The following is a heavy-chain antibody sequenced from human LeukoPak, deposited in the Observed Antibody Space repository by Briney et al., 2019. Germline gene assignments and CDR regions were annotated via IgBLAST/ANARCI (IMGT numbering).Heavy chain of an antibody. J-gene: IGHJ5*02. Sequence: SETLSLTCAVYGGSFSGYYWSWIRQPPGKGLEWIGEINHSGSTNYNPSLKSRVTISVDTSKNQFTLKLSPVTAADTAVYYCARGSGSNWFDPWGQGTLVTVSS. V-gene: IGHV4-34*01. D-gene: IGHD3-10*01. CDR1: GGSFSGYY. CDR2: INHSGST. CDR3: ARGSGSNWFDP.